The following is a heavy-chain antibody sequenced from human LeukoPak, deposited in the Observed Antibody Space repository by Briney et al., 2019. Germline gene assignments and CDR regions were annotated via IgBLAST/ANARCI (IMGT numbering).Heavy chain of an antibody. J-gene: IGHJ6*03. V-gene: IGHV1-69*05. CDR1: GGTFSSYA. Sequence: ASVKVSCKASGGTFSSYAISWVRQAPGQGLEWMGGIIPIFGTASYAQKFQGRVTITTDESTSTAYMELSSLRSEDTAVYYCARGDIVVVPAAITPENYYYYYMDVWGKGTTVTVSS. CDR3: ARGDIVVVPAAITPENYYYYYMDV. D-gene: IGHD2-2*02. CDR2: IIPIFGTA.